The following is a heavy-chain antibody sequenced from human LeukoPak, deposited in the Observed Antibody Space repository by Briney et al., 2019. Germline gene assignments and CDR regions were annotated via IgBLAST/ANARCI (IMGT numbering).Heavy chain of an antibody. CDR1: GASISSYY. J-gene: IGHJ5*02. CDR3: ARHRYYYDSSGYYYQP. V-gene: IGHV4-59*01. Sequence: SETVFLTCTVSGASISSYYWSWIRQPPGKGLEWIGYIYYSGSTNYNPSLKSRVTISVDTSKNQFSLRLSSVTAADTAVYYCARHRYYYDSSGYYYQPWGQGTLVTVSS. D-gene: IGHD3-22*01. CDR2: IYYSGST.